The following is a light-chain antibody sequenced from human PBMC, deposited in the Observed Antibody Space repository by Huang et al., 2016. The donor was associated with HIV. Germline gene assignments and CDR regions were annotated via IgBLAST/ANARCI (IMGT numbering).Light chain of an antibody. CDR1: QSVSSN. CDR2: GAS. Sequence: EIVMTQSPATLSVSPGERATLSCRASQSVSSNLAWYQQKPGQAPRLLIYGASTRATGIPARFRGSGPGTEFTLTISSLQSEDFAVYYCQQYNNWPPMYTFGQGTKLEIK. V-gene: IGKV3-15*01. J-gene: IGKJ2*01. CDR3: QQYNNWPPMYT.